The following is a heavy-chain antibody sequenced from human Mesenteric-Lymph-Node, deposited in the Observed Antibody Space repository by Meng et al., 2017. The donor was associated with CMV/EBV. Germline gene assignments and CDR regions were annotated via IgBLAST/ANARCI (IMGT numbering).Heavy chain of an antibody. V-gene: IGHV1-2*02. CDR2: INPNSGGT. D-gene: IGHD6-6*01. J-gene: IGHJ6*02. CDR1: GYTFTGYY. CDR3: AREREVSGSSSSGMDV. Sequence: ASVQVSCQASGYTFTGYYMHWVRQAPGQGLEWMGWINPNSGGTNYAQKFQGRVTMTRDTSISTAYMELSRLRSDDTAVYYCAREREVSGSSSSGMDVWGQGTTVTVSS.